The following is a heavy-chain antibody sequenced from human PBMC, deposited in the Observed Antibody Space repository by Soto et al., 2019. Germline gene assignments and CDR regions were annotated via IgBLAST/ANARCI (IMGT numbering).Heavy chain of an antibody. J-gene: IGHJ6*02. D-gene: IGHD2-8*01. CDR3: ARDNVVLMVYAPSYYYHGMDV. CDR2: IWYDGSNK. V-gene: IGHV3-33*01. CDR1: GFTFSSYG. Sequence: QVQLVESGGGVVQPGRSLRLSCAASGFTFSSYGMHWVRQAPGKGLEWVAVIWYDGSNKYYADSVKGRCTISRDNSKKPLYLQMNSLRAEDTAVYYCARDNVVLMVYAPSYYYHGMDVWGQGTTVTVSS.